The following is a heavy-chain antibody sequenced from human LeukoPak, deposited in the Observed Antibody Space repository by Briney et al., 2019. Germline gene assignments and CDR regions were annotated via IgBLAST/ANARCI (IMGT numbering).Heavy chain of an antibody. CDR1: GFTFSSYA. V-gene: IGHV3-30-3*01. D-gene: IGHD6-19*01. CDR3: ARERPAVAGDAFDI. J-gene: IGHJ3*02. CDR2: ISYDGSNK. Sequence: GGSLRLSCAASGFTFSSYAMHWVRQAPGKGLEWVAVISYDGSNKYYADSVKGRFTISRDNSKNTLYLQMNSLRAEDTAVYYCARERPAVAGDAFDIWGQGTMVTVSS.